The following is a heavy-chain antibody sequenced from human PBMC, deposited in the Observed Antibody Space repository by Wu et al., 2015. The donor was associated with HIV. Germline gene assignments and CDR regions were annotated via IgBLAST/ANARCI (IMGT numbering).Heavy chain of an antibody. Sequence: QVHLVQSGAEVKKPGASVKVSCKASGYTFSSYGISWVRQAPGQGLEWMGWISGYNANTKHAQKFQGRVIMTTDTSTSTAYMELRSLRPDDTAVYYCARTGQQLVNDYWGQGTVVTVSS. J-gene: IGHJ4*02. CDR2: ISGYNANT. V-gene: IGHV1-18*01. CDR1: GYTFSSYG. CDR3: ARTGQQLVNDY. D-gene: IGHD6-13*01.